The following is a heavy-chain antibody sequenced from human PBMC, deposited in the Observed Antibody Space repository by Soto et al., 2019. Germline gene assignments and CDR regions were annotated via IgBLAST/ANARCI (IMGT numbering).Heavy chain of an antibody. CDR2: IYPGDSDT. Sequence: PGESLKISCKGSGYRFTSYWIGWVRQMPGKGLEWMGIIYPGDSDTRYSPSFQGQVTISADKSITTAYLQWSSLKASDTAMYYCARLLDFWSGSGSGYMDVWGKGTTVTVSS. CDR1: GYRFTSYW. CDR3: ARLLDFWSGSGSGYMDV. V-gene: IGHV5-51*01. D-gene: IGHD3-3*01. J-gene: IGHJ6*03.